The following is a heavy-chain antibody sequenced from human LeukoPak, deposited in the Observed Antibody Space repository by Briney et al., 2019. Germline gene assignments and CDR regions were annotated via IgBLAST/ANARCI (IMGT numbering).Heavy chain of an antibody. D-gene: IGHD1-26*01. CDR3: ARRGAKGRAFDI. J-gene: IGHJ3*02. CDR1: GGSFSGYY. V-gene: IGHV4-34*01. Sequence: SETLSLTCAVYGGSFSGYYWSWIRQPPGKGLEWIGEINHSGSTNYNPSLKSRVTISVDTSKNQFSLKLSSVTAEDTAVYYCARRGAKGRAFDIWGQGTMVTVSS. CDR2: INHSGST.